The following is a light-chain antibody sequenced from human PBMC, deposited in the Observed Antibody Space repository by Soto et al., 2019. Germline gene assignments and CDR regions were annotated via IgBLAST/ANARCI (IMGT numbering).Light chain of an antibody. CDR1: QSVSSN. CDR2: GAS. V-gene: IGKV3-15*01. J-gene: IGKJ4*01. CDR3: QQYKNWLALT. Sequence: EIVLTQSPGTLSLSPGERATLSCRASQSVSSNLAWYQQKPGQAPRLLIYGASTRATGIPARFSGSGSGTEFTLTISSLQSEDSAVYYCQQYKNWLALTFGGGTKVDI.